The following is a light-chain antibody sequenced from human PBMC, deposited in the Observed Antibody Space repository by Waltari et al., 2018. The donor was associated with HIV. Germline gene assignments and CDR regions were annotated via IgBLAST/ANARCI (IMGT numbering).Light chain of an antibody. CDR3: QQSYSTPPAT. Sequence: DIQMTQSPSSLSASVGDRVTITCRASQSISSYLNWYLQKPGKAPKLLIYAASSLQSGVPSRFSGSGSGTDFTLTISSLQPEDFATYYCQQSYSTPPATFGGGTKVEIK. J-gene: IGKJ4*01. CDR2: AAS. CDR1: QSISSY. V-gene: IGKV1-39*01.